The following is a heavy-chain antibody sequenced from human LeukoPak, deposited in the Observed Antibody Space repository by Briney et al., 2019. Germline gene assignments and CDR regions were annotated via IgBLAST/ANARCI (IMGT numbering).Heavy chain of an antibody. CDR3: AKDLIVVVPAASFYGMDV. Sequence: GGSLRLSCAASGFTFGSYGMHWVRQAPGKGLEWVAVISYDGSNKYYADSVKGRFTISRDNSKNTLYLQMNSLRAEDTAVYYCAKDLIVVVPAASFYGMDVWGQGTTVTVSS. V-gene: IGHV3-30*18. CDR1: GFTFGSYG. J-gene: IGHJ6*02. CDR2: ISYDGSNK. D-gene: IGHD2-2*01.